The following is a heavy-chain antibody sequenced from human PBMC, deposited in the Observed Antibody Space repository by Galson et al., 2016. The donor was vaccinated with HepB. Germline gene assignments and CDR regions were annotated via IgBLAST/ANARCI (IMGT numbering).Heavy chain of an antibody. CDR3: ANSPYCGGDCYRGGGYYGMDV. CDR2: IIPIFGTA. CDR1: GGTFSSYA. V-gene: IGHV1-69*13. D-gene: IGHD2-21*02. Sequence: SVKVSCKASGGTFSSYAINWVRQAPGQGLEWMGGIIPIFGTANYAQKFQGRVTITADESTSTAYMELSSLRSEDTAVYYCANSPYCGGDCYRGGGYYGMDVWGQGTTVTVSS. J-gene: IGHJ6*02.